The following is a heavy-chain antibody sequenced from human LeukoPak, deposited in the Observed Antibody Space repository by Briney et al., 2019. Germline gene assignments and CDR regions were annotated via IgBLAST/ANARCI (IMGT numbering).Heavy chain of an antibody. CDR3: AKDGGYCSSTSCYQYFDY. D-gene: IGHD2-2*01. CDR1: GFTFSSYG. CDR2: IRYDGSNK. V-gene: IGHV3-30*02. Sequence: GGSLRLSCAASGFTFSSYGMHWVRQAPGKGLEWVAFIRYDGSNKYYADSVKGRFTISRDNSKNTLYLQMNSLRAEDTAVYYCAKDGGYCSSTSCYQYFDYWGQGTLVTVSS. J-gene: IGHJ4*02.